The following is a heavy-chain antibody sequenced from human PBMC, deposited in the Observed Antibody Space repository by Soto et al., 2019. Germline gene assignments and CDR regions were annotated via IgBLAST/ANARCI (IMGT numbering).Heavy chain of an antibody. CDR2: ISHHGSDK. J-gene: IGHJ4*02. CDR1: GFTFSNYG. D-gene: IGHD4-17*01. Sequence: QVQLVESGGGVVQPGRSLRLSCAASGFTFSNYGMHWVGQAPGKGLEWVAVISHHGSDKYYADSVKGRFTISRDNSKNTLYLQMDSLRAEDTAVYYCAKDHLTTTVTTVGYWGQGTLVTVSS. CDR3: AKDHLTTTVTTVGY. V-gene: IGHV3-30*18.